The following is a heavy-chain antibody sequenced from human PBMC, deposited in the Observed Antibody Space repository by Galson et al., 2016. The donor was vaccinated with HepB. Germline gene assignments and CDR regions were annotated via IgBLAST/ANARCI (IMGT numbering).Heavy chain of an antibody. CDR3: AGGGNYGVFDR. Sequence: SETLSLTCTVSGGPIDSYYWSWIRQPPGKGLEWIGYIYHSGSTSYNPSLKSRVTISVDKSKKQFSLKMSSVTAGDTAVYYCAGGGNYGVFDRWGQGTLVTVAS. CDR2: IYHSGST. J-gene: IGHJ4*02. D-gene: IGHD4/OR15-4a*01. V-gene: IGHV4-59*01. CDR1: GGPIDSYY.